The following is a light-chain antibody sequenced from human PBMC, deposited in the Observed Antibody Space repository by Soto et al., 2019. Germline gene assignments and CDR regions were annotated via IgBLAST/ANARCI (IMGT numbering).Light chain of an antibody. Sequence: EIVMTQSPATLSVSPGERATLSCRASQRVSSNLAWYQQKPGQAPRLLIYGASTRATGIPARFSGSGSGTEFTLTICSLQSEDFAVYYCQSVWNTFGQGTKLEIK. V-gene: IGKV3-15*01. CDR3: QSVWNT. J-gene: IGKJ2*01. CDR1: QRVSSN. CDR2: GAS.